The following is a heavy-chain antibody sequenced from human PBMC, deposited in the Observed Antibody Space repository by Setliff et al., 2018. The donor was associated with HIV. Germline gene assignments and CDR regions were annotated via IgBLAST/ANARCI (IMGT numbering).Heavy chain of an antibody. CDR2: IYYTGFA. CDR3: TREGRGDPAMATTRIDY. V-gene: IGHV4-39*02. Sequence: SETLSLTYSVSGDSISSGSYFWGWIRQTPGKGLEWIGNIYYTGFAYYNPSLKSRVTISLDTSKTHFFLNLTSLTDADTAVYFCTREGRGDPAMATTRIDYWGQGKLVTVSS. CDR1: GDSISSGSYF. J-gene: IGHJ4*02. D-gene: IGHD1-1*01.